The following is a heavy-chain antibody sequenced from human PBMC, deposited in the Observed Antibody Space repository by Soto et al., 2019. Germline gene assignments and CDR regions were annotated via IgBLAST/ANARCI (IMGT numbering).Heavy chain of an antibody. CDR1: GLTFSDYY. J-gene: IGHJ4*02. D-gene: IGHD1-26*01. CDR2: IDSSGDHI. Sequence: QVRLVESGGGLVKPGGSLRLSCAASGLTFSDYYMSWIRQAPGKGLEWVSYIDSSGDHIHYGDSVRGRFTISRDNAKNSLFLQMNSLRAEDTAVYYCATGRLEATVLDYWGQGTLVTVSS. CDR3: ATGRLEATVLDY. V-gene: IGHV3-11*01.